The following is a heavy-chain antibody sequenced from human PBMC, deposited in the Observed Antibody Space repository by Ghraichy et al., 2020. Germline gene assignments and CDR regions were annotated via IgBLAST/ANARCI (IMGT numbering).Heavy chain of an antibody. CDR3: ARDLDAVYYYYGMDV. CDR2: ISAYNGNT. J-gene: IGHJ6*02. Sequence: ASVKVSCKASGYTFTTYGISWVRQAPGQGLESMGWISAYNGNTNYAQKLQVRVTMTTDTSTSTAYMELRSLRSDDTAVYYCARDLDAVYYYYGMDVWGQGTTVTVSS. V-gene: IGHV1-18*01. D-gene: IGHD1-1*01. CDR1: GYTFTTYG.